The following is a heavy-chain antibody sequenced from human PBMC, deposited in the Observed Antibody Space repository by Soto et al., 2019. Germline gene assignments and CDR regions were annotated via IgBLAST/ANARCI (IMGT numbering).Heavy chain of an antibody. D-gene: IGHD6-13*01. CDR1: GFTFRSFW. CDR2: INGDGNST. Sequence: GGSLRLSCAASGFTFRSFWMHWVRQVPGKGLVWVSRINGDGNSTSYADSVKGRFTISRDNAKSTLYLQMNSLRAEDTAVYYCAREVAAGFILNYFDPWGQGTLVTVSS. V-gene: IGHV3-74*01. CDR3: AREVAAGFILNYFDP. J-gene: IGHJ5*02.